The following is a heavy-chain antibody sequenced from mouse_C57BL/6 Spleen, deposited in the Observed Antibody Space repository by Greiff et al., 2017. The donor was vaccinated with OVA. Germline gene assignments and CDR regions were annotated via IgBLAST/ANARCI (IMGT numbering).Heavy chain of an antibody. D-gene: IGHD4-1*01. V-gene: IGHV1-5*01. CDR3: TSGRTGTGFDY. Sequence: VQLQQSGTVLARPGASVKMSCKTSGYTFTSYWMHWVKQRPGQGLEWIGAIYPGNSDTSYNQKFKGKAKLTAVTSASTAYMELSSLTNEDSAVYYCTSGRTGTGFDYWGQGTTLTVSS. CDR1: GYTFTSYW. CDR2: IYPGNSDT. J-gene: IGHJ2*01.